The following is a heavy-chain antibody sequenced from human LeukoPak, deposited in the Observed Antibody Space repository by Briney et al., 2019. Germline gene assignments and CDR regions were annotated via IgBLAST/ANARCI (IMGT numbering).Heavy chain of an antibody. V-gene: IGHV3-11*05. CDR2: LSSSGRYT. CDR3: ARDIGELPAYYFDY. J-gene: IGHJ4*02. D-gene: IGHD3-10*01. CDR1: GFSFSEYY. Sequence: PGGSLRLSCAASGFSFSEYYMTWIRQAPGKGLEWVSNLSSSGRYTNYADSVRGRFTISRDNAKKSLYLQMNSLRAEDTAVYYCARDIGELPAYYFDYWGQGTLVTVSS.